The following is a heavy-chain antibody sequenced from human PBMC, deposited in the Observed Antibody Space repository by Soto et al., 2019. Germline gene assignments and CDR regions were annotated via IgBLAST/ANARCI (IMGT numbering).Heavy chain of an antibody. D-gene: IGHD3-10*01. V-gene: IGHV3-23*01. Sequence: GGSLIISCAASGFSFSDYARSWVRQAPGKGLEWVSVISESGGSTHYADSVRGRFTVSRDNYKNMLYLQMNSLRAEDTAVYYCAKDRRITMVRGVLRAFDSWGQGNMVNVSS. CDR1: GFSFSDYA. CDR2: ISESGGST. CDR3: AKDRRITMVRGVLRAFDS. J-gene: IGHJ4*01.